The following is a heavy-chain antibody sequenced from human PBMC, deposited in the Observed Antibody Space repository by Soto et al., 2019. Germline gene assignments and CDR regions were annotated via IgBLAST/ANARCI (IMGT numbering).Heavy chain of an antibody. CDR2: INHSGST. J-gene: IGHJ5*02. D-gene: IGHD4-4*01. CDR3: ARVLTTVTTKRYNWFDP. Sequence: QVQLQQWGAGLLKPSETLSLTCAVYGGSFSGYYWSWIRQPPGKGLEWIGEINHSGSTNYNSSLKSRVTISVDTSKNQFSLKLSSVTAADTAVYYCARVLTTVTTKRYNWFDPWGQGTLVTVSS. V-gene: IGHV4-34*01. CDR1: GGSFSGYY.